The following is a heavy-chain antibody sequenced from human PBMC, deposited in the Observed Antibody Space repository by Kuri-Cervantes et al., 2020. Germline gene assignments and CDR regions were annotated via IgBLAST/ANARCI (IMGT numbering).Heavy chain of an antibody. CDR2: IYYSGST. Sequence: SETLSLTCTVSGGSISSYYWSWIRQPSGKGLEWIGYIYYSGSTNYNPSLKSRVTISVDTSKNQFSLKLSSVTAADTAVYYCARAITPYYYDSNSYYYYYYMDVWGKGTTVTVSS. CDR1: GGSISSYY. D-gene: IGHD3-22*01. V-gene: IGHV4-59*01. CDR3: ARAITPYYYDSNSYYYYYYMDV. J-gene: IGHJ6*03.